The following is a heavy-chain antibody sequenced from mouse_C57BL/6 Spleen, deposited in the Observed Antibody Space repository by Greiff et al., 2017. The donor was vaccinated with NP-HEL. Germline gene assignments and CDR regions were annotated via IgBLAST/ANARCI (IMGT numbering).Heavy chain of an antibody. CDR2: IYPGDGDT. J-gene: IGHJ3*01. CDR1: GYAFSSYW. V-gene: IGHV1-80*01. Sequence: QVQLKQSGAELVKPGASVKISCKASGYAFSSYWMNWVKQRPGKGLEWIGQIYPGDGDTNYNGKFKGKATLTADKSSSTAYMQLSSLTSEDSAVYCCARSYYSNPFAYWGQGTLVTVSA. CDR3: ARSYYSNPFAY. D-gene: IGHD2-5*01.